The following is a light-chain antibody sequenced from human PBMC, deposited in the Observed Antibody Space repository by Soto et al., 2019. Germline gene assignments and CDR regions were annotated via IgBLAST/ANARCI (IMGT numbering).Light chain of an antibody. CDR1: QSVSSY. J-gene: IGKJ1*01. CDR3: QQRSNWPPWT. V-gene: IGKV3-11*01. Sequence: EIVLTQSPATLSLSPGERSKLSFRASQSVSSYLAWYQQKPGQAPRLLIYDASNRATGIPARFSGSGSGTDFTLTISSLEPEDFAVYYCQQRSNWPPWTFGQGTKVDIK. CDR2: DAS.